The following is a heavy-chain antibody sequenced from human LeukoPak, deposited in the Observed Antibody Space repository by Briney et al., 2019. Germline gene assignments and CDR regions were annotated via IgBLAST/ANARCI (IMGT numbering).Heavy chain of an antibody. CDR2: IDYAGNT. CDR3: ARLKARGGMGPYDAFDI. D-gene: IGHD2-8*01. V-gene: IGHV4-38-2*02. J-gene: IGHJ3*02. Sequence: PSETLSLNCSVSGYSIKTGYYWDWIRQSPGRGLEWIGNIDYAGNTYYNPSLNSRVTMSVDTSKNQFSLKLTAVTAADTAVYYCARLKARGGMGPYDAFDIWGQGTMVTVSS. CDR1: GYSIKTGYY.